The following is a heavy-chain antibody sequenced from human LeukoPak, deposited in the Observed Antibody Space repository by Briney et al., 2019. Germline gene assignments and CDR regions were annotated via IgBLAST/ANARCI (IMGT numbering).Heavy chain of an antibody. V-gene: IGHV3-7*01. J-gene: IGHJ4*02. D-gene: IGHD2-15*01. CDR1: GFTFSTYW. CDR3: AKDQMVGQWSTNFDY. CDR2: IKQDGSET. Sequence: GGSLRLSCAASGFTFSTYWMNWVRQAPGKGLEWVANIKQDGSETYYMDSVKGRFTISRDNAKNSLYLQMNSLRAEDTAVYYCAKDQMVGQWSTNFDYWGQGTLVTVSS.